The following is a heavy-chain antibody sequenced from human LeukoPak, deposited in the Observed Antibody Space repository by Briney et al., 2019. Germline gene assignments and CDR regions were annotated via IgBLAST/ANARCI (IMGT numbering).Heavy chain of an antibody. Sequence: SQTLSLTCAISGDSVSGNSAAWNWIRQSPSRGLEWLGRTYYSSKWFNDYAVSVKSRITINPDTSNNHFSLQLTSVTPEDTAVYYCARGPRGSSWHWFDPWGQGTLVTVSS. D-gene: IGHD6-13*01. V-gene: IGHV6-1*01. CDR3: ARGPRGSSWHWFDP. J-gene: IGHJ5*02. CDR2: TYYSSKWFN. CDR1: GDSVSGNSAA.